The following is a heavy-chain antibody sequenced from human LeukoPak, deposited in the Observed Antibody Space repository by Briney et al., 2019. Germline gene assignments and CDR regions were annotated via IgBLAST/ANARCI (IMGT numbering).Heavy chain of an antibody. CDR2: VSASVTT. J-gene: IGHJ6*03. Sequence: SETLSLTCTVPGGSLCSGLYYWTWIRQPAGKGLEWVGRVSASVTTDDNPSIKSGIIISVDTSKNQFSLRLGSVTAADTAVYYCARLQYFDMDVWGKGATVTLSS. V-gene: IGHV4-61*02. CDR1: GGSLCSGLYY. D-gene: IGHD4-11*01. CDR3: ARLQYFDMDV.